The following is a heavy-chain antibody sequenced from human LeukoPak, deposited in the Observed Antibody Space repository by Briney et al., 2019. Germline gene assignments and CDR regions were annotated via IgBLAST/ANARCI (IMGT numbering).Heavy chain of an antibody. J-gene: IGHJ6*02. CDR3: ARDDAGAVANYYYYGMDV. V-gene: IGHV3-11*01. D-gene: IGHD6-19*01. Sequence: PGGSLRLSCAASGFTFSDYYMSWLRQAPGKGLEWVSYISSSGSTIYYADSVKGRFTISRDNAKNSLYLQMNSLRAEDTAVYYCARDDAGAVANYYYYGMDVWGQGTTVTVSS. CDR1: GFTFSDYY. CDR2: ISSSGSTI.